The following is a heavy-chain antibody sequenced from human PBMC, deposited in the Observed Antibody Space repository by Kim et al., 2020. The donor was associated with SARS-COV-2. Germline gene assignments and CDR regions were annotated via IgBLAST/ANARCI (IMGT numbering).Heavy chain of an antibody. Sequence: YADSVKCRFTISRENSQNTLYLQLNSLRAEDTAIYYCAIVASKLRFLNFEYWGQGTLVTVSP. J-gene: IGHJ4*02. CDR3: AIVASKLRFLNFEY. V-gene: IGHV3-23*01. D-gene: IGHD3-3*01.